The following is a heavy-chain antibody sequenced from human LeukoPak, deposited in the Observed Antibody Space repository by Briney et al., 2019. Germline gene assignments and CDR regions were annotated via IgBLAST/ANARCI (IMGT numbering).Heavy chain of an antibody. CDR3: ARDYYDSSGYYWFDP. CDR1: GGTFSRYA. V-gene: IGHV1-69*06. CDR2: IIPIFGTA. D-gene: IGHD3-22*01. Sequence: SVKVSCKASGGTFSRYAISWVRQAPGQGLEWMGGIIPIFGTANYAQKFQGRVTITADKSTSTAYMELSSLRSEDTAVYYCARDYYDSSGYYWFDPWGQGTLVTVSS. J-gene: IGHJ5*02.